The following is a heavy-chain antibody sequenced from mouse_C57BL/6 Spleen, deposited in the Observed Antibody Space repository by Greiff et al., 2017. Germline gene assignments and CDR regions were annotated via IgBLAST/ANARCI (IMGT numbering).Heavy chain of an antibody. J-gene: IGHJ4*01. CDR2: INPNNGGT. Sequence: EVQLQQPGPELVKPGASVKISCKASGYTFTDYYMNWVKQSHGKSLEWIGDINPNNGGTSYNQKFKGKATLTVDKSSSTAYMELRSLTSEDSAVYYGARHDGYYDYAMDYWGQGTSVTVSS. D-gene: IGHD2-3*01. V-gene: IGHV1-26*01. CDR3: ARHDGYYDYAMDY. CDR1: GYTFTDYY.